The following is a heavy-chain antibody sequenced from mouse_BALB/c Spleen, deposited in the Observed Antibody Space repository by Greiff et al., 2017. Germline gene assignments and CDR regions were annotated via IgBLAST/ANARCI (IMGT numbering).Heavy chain of an antibody. J-gene: IGHJ1*01. CDR1: GYSITSGYY. CDR3: ARGHYGSSYDYWYFDV. Sequence: EVKLVESGPGLVKPSQSLSLTCSVTGYSITSGYYWNWIRQFPGNKLEWMGYISYDGSNNYNPSLKNRISITRDTSKNQFFLKLNSVTTEDTATYYCARGHYGSSYDYWYFDVWGAGTTVTVSS. V-gene: IGHV3-6*02. D-gene: IGHD1-1*01. CDR2: ISYDGSN.